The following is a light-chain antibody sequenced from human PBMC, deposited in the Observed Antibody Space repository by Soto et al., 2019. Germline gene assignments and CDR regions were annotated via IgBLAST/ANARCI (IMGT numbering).Light chain of an antibody. CDR2: EVN. J-gene: IGLJ1*01. CDR3: CAYAGSRTSYV. CDR1: SSDVGTYDL. Sequence: QSALTQPASVSGSPGQSITISCTGTSSDVGTYDLVSWYQQLPGKVPKLLIYEVNKRPSGFSNRFSGSKSGNTASLTISGLQAEDEADYYCCAYAGSRTSYVFGSGTKVTV. V-gene: IGLV2-23*02.